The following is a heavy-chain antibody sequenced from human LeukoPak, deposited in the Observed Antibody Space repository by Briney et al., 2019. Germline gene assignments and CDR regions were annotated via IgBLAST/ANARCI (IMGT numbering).Heavy chain of an antibody. CDR3: TRDQENYLREGMDV. CDR2: IRSKAYGGTT. J-gene: IGHJ6*02. V-gene: IGHV3-49*04. CDR1: GFTFGNYA. Sequence: GGSLRLSCTASGFTFGNYAMSWVRQAPGKGLDWVSFIRSKAYGGTTEYAASVKGRFTIARDDSKSIAYLQMISLKTEDKAVYYCTRDQENYLREGMDVWGQGTTVTVSS. D-gene: IGHD2/OR15-2a*01.